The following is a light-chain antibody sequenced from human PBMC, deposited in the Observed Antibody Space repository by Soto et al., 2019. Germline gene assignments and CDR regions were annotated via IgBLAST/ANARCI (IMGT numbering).Light chain of an antibody. CDR3: QQYAYPPWT. CDR1: QSVTSTY. Sequence: DTVLTQSPGTLSLSPGERATLSCRASQSVTSTYLTWYQHRPGQAPRPLIYAASPRATGIPDRFSGSGSGTDFTLTISRLEPEDFAWYYCQQYAYPPWTFGHGTKVEIK. V-gene: IGKV3-20*01. J-gene: IGKJ1*01. CDR2: AAS.